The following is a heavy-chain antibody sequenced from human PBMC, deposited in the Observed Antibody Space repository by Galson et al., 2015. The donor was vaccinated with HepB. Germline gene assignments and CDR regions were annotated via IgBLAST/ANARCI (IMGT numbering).Heavy chain of an antibody. CDR3: ARDSGYCRTTNCYTYYYYMDV. V-gene: IGHV3-48*01. CDR1: GFTFGSYS. CDR2: ISSSSSNI. D-gene: IGHD2-2*02. J-gene: IGHJ6*03. Sequence: SLRLSCADSGFTFGSYSMNWVRQAPGRGLEWVSYISSSSSNIYYADSVKGRFTISRDNAKNSLYLQMNSLRAEDTAVYYCARDSGYCRTTNCYTYYYYMDVWGKGTTVTVSS.